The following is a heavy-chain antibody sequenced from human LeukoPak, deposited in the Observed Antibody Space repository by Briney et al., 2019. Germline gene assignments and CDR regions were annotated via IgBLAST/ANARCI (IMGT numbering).Heavy chain of an antibody. CDR3: GRVRDYVWGNEDWFDP. V-gene: IGHV4-4*07. J-gene: IGHJ5*02. CDR2: IYTSGNT. Sequence: SETLSLTCTVSGGSISSYYWSWIRQPAGKGLEWIGRIYTSGNTNYNPSLKSRVTMSVDTSKNQFSLKLSSVTAADTAVYYCGRVRDYVWGNEDWFDPWGQGTLVTVSS. CDR1: GGSISSYY. D-gene: IGHD3-16*01.